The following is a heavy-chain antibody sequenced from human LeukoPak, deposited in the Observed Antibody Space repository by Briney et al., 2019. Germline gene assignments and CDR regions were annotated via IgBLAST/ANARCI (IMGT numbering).Heavy chain of an antibody. J-gene: IGHJ6*02. Sequence: SVKVSCKASGYTFTGHHIHWVRQAPGQGLEWMGGIIPIFGTANYAQKFQGRVTITADESTSTAYMELSSLRSEDTAVYYCARQYCGGDCYDYYYYGMDVWGQGTTVTVSS. CDR3: ARQYCGGDCYDYYYYGMDV. CDR2: IIPIFGTA. V-gene: IGHV1-69*13. D-gene: IGHD2-21*02. CDR1: GYTFTGHH.